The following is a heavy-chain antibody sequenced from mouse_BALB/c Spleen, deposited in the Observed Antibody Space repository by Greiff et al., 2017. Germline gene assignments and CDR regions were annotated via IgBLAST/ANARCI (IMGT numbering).Heavy chain of an antibody. Sequence: EVQLVESGGGLVQPGGSLKLSCAASGFTFSNYWMNWVRQSPEKGLEWVAEIRLKSNNYATHYAESVKGRFTISRNNSKSSIYLQMNNLRAEDTGIYYCTRQKGCMDYWGQGTSVTVSS. CDR2: IRLKSNNYAT. J-gene: IGHJ4*01. V-gene: IGHV6-6*02. CDR3: TRQKGCMDY. CDR1: GFTFSNYW.